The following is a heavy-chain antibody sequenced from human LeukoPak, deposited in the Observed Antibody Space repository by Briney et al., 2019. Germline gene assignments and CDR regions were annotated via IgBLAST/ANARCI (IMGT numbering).Heavy chain of an antibody. CDR2: INGSGGST. CDR1: GFTFSSYA. J-gene: IGHJ4*02. D-gene: IGHD5-18*01. CDR3: AKAGSGYSYYDY. Sequence: PGGSLRLSCAASGFTFSSYAMSWVRQAPGKGLEWVSAINGSGGSTYYADSVKGRFTISRDNSKNTLYLQMNSLRAEDTAVYYCAKAGSGYSYYDYWGQGTLVTVSS. V-gene: IGHV3-23*01.